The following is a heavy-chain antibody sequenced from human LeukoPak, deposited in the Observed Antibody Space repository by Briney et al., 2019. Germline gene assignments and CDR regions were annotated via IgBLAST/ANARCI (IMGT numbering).Heavy chain of an antibody. CDR3: ARRPNWGSIFDY. CDR2: IYTSGST. D-gene: IGHD7-27*01. J-gene: IGHJ4*02. V-gene: IGHV4-4*09. Sequence: SETLSLTCTVSGGSISSYYWSWIRQPPGKGLEWIGYIYTSGSTNYNPSLKRRVTISVDTSKTQFSLKLSSVTAAGTAVYYCARRPNWGSIFDYWGQGTLVTVSS. CDR1: GGSISSYY.